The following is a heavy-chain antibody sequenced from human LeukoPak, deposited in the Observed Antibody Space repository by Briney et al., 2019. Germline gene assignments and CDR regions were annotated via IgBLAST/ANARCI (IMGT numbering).Heavy chain of an antibody. CDR2: IDYRGNT. D-gene: IGHD2-21*01. CDR3: ARHGESTPRRYFDL. J-gene: IGHJ2*01. CDR1: GGSVSSGRYY. Sequence: SETLSLTCTVPGGSVSSGRYYWSWLRQHPGKGLEWIGYIDYRGNTHYNPSLESRVTISVDTSRNQFSLKVRSVTAADTAVYYCARHGESTPRRYFDLWGRGALVTVSS. V-gene: IGHV4-31*03.